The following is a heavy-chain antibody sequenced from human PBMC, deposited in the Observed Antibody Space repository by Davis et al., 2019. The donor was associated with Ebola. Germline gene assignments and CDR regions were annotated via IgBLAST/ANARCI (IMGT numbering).Heavy chain of an antibody. CDR2: ISGSGGST. Sequence: GGSLRLSCAASGFTFSSYAMSWVRQAPGKGLEWVSAISGSGGSTYYADSVKGRFTISRDNSKNTLYLQMNSLRAEDTAVYYCAKEEYYYDSSGYSIYFDYWGQGTLVTVSS. J-gene: IGHJ4*02. CDR1: GFTFSSYA. V-gene: IGHV3-23*01. D-gene: IGHD3-22*01. CDR3: AKEEYYYDSSGYSIYFDY.